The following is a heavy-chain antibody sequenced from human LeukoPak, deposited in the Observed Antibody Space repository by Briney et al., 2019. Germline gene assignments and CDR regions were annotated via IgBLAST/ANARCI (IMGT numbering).Heavy chain of an antibody. V-gene: IGHV1-8*01. D-gene: IGHD3-3*01. Sequence: ASVKVSCKASGYTFTSYDINWVRQATGQGLEWMGWMNPNSGNTGYAQKFQGRVTMTRNTSISTAYMELSSLRSEDTAVYYCARGSDYDFWSGYSPFDPWGQGTLATVSS. CDR3: ARGSDYDFWSGYSPFDP. J-gene: IGHJ5*02. CDR2: MNPNSGNT. CDR1: GYTFTSYD.